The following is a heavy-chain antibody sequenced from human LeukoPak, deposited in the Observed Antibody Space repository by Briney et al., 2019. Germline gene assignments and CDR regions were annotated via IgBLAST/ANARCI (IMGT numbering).Heavy chain of an antibody. J-gene: IGHJ6*02. CDR1: GFTFSSYA. V-gene: IGHV3-64*01. Sequence: GGSLRLSCAASGFTFSSYAMHWVRQAPGKGLEYVSAISSNGGSTYYANSVKGRFTISRDNSKNTLYLQMGSLRAEDMAVYYCARGAVTTSDGFYRAYPYYYYGMDVWGQGTTVTVSS. CDR2: ISSNGGST. D-gene: IGHD4-17*01. CDR3: ARGAVTTSDGFYRAYPYYYYGMDV.